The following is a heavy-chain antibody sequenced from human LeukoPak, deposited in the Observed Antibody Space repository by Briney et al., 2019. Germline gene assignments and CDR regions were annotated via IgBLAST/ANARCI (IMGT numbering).Heavy chain of an antibody. D-gene: IGHD5-18*01. CDR1: GFTFSSYG. V-gene: IGHV3-33*01. CDR3: ARTTRAMVANFDY. CDR2: MWHDESNK. J-gene: IGHJ4*02. Sequence: GGSLRLSCAASGFTFSSYGMHWVRQAPGKGLEWVAVMWHDESNKYYAHSLQGRFTISRDNSKNTLYLQMNSLRAEDTAVYYCARTTRAMVANFDYWGQGTLVTVSS.